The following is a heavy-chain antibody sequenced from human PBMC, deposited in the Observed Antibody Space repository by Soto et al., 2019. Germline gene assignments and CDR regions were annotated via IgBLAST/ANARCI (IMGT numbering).Heavy chain of an antibody. J-gene: IGHJ4*02. Sequence: GGSLRLSCAASGFTFSSYSMNWVRQAPGKGLEWVSAISGSGGSTYYAASVKGRFTISRDNSKNTLYLQMNSLRAEDTAVYYCAKDRTFDSSGYYSYWGQGTLVTVSS. D-gene: IGHD3-22*01. CDR2: ISGSGGST. CDR3: AKDRTFDSSGYYSY. V-gene: IGHV3-23*01. CDR1: GFTFSSYS.